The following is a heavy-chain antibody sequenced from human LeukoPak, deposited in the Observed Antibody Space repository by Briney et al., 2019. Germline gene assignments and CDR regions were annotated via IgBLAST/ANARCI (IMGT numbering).Heavy chain of an antibody. J-gene: IGHJ4*02. CDR3: ARVSQYSGYQDKYFDY. CDR2: IYTSGST. D-gene: IGHD5-12*01. CDR1: GGSISSYY. V-gene: IGHV4-4*07. Sequence: EPSETLSLTCTVSGGSISSYYWSWIRQPAGKGLEWIGRIYTSGSTNYNPSLKSRVTMSVDTSKNQFSLKLSSVTAADTAVYYCARVSQYSGYQDKYFDYWGQGTLVTVSS.